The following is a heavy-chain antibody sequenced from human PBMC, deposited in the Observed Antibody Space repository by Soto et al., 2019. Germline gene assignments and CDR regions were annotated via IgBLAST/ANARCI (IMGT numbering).Heavy chain of an antibody. J-gene: IGHJ4*02. CDR1: GFTFSSYW. D-gene: IGHD1-26*01. CDR3: ARGGTTNSDY. V-gene: IGHV3-74*01. Sequence: GGSLRLSCAASGFTFSSYWMHWVRQAPGKGLVWVSRINTAGTGTSYADSVRGRFTVSRDNAKNTLYLQMNSLRAEDTAVYYCARGGTTNSDYWGQGTLVTVSS. CDR2: INTAGTGT.